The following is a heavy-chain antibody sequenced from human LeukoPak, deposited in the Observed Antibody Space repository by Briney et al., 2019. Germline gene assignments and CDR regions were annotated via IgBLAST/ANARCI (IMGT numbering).Heavy chain of an antibody. CDR2: IYHSGST. D-gene: IGHD3-3*01. CDR1: GGSIGSGGYY. CDR3: ARDGEPYDFWSGYYPNWFDP. Sequence: TLSLTCTVSGGSIGSGGYYWSWIRQPPGKGLEWIGYIYHSGSTYYNPSLKSRVTISVDRSKSQFSLKLSSVTAADTAVYYCARDGEPYDFWSGYYPNWFDPWGQGTLVTVSS. V-gene: IGHV4-30-2*01. J-gene: IGHJ5*02.